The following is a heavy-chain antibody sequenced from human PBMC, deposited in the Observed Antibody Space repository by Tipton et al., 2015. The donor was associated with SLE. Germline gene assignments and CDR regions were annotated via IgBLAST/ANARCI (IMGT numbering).Heavy chain of an antibody. CDR2: ISETGRNT. CDR1: GFTFSTYA. Sequence: SLRLSCAASGFTFSTYAMTWVRQAPGRGLEWVSSISETGRNTYYADSVKGRFTISRDNSKNTLYLQMSSLRAEDTAVYYCAKDPQETYCSTSSCEFYYWGQGTLVTVSS. CDR3: AKDPQETYCSTSSCEFYY. V-gene: IGHV3-23*01. J-gene: IGHJ4*02. D-gene: IGHD2-2*01.